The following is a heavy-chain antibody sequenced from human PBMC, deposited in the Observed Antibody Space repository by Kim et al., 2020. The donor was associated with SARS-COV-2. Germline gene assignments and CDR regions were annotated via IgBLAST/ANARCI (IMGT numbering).Heavy chain of an antibody. V-gene: IGHV3-48*01. CDR2: ITSRSTTI. D-gene: IGHD4-17*01. CDR3: ARFGSGDTVCAIDY. J-gene: IGHJ4*02. CDR1: GFTFSSHS. Sequence: GGSLRLSCAASGFTFSSHSMNWVRQAPGKGLEWVSYITSRSTTIYYADSVKGRFTISRANVENLLCLQMDSLRVEDTAVYYCARFGSGDTVCAIDYWGQGTLVSV.